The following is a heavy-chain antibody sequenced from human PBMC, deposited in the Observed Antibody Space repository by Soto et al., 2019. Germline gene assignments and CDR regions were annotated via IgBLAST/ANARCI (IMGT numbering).Heavy chain of an antibody. D-gene: IGHD3-16*01. J-gene: IGHJ4*02. V-gene: IGHV3-13*01. CDR1: GFTFSSYD. CDR2: IGTAGDT. CDR3: GRGGGGEAAVPGVFDY. Sequence: EVQLVESGGGLVQPGGSLRLSCAASGFTFSSYDMHWVRQATGKGLEWVSAIGTAGDTYYPGSVKGRFTISRENAKTSLYLQRNSRRAEGTAVYYWGRGGGGEAAVPGVFDYWGQGTLVTVSS.